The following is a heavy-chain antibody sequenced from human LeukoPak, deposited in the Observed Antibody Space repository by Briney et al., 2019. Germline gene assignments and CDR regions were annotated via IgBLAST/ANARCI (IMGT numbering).Heavy chain of an antibody. CDR2: IYYAGST. V-gene: IGHV4-59*08. CDR3: ASRLCSSLTCNIGPSGNWLDP. Sequence: SETLSLTCTVSGGSMSNYWWNWIRQPPGKGLEWIGYIYYAGSTYYNPALHSRVTVSIVTSKIQFSLKLNSVTAADTAVYYCASRLCSSLTCNIGPSGNWLDPWGQGTLVTVSS. J-gene: IGHJ5*02. D-gene: IGHD2-2*02. CDR1: GGSMSNYW.